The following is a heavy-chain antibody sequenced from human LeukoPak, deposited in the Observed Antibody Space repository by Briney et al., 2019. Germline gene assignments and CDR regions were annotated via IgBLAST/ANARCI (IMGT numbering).Heavy chain of an antibody. J-gene: IGHJ3*02. D-gene: IGHD3-3*01. CDR1: GFTVSNNY. CDR2: IKQDGSEK. Sequence: GGSLRLSCAASGFTVSNNYMSWVRQAPGKGLEWVANIKQDGSEKYYVDSVKGRFAISRDNAKNSLFLQMNSLRAEDTAVYYCARVAPYYDFWSGYENAFDIWGQGTMVTVSS. V-gene: IGHV3-7*01. CDR3: ARVAPYYDFWSGYENAFDI.